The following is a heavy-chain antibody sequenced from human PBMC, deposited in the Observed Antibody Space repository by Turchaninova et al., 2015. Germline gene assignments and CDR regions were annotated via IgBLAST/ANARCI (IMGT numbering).Heavy chain of an antibody. V-gene: IGHV3-49*03. J-gene: IGHJ4*02. CDR1: GFTFAEYA. Sequence: EVQLVASGGGLAQPGRPQTPSCTASGFTFAEYAMSWCRRAPGKGLEVVGLIRSKGFGGTTQYAASVKGRFSISRDDSKSIAYLQMDSLKTEDTAVYYCSRSQTFDYWGQGTLVTVSP. CDR2: IRSKGFGGTT. CDR3: SRSQTFDY.